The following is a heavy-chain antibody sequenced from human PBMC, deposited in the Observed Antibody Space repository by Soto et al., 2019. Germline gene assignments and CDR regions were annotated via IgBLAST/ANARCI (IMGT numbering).Heavy chain of an antibody. CDR2: IYYSGST. D-gene: IGHD3-22*01. V-gene: IGHV4-31*03. CDR3: ARELTYYYDSSGPFDY. J-gene: IGHJ4*02. Sequence: QVQLQESGPGLVKPSQTLSLTCTVSGGSISSGGYYWSWIRQHPGKGLAWIGYIYYSGSTYYNPSLKSRVTISVDTSKNQFSLKLSSVTAADTAVYYCARELTYYYDSSGPFDYWGQGTLVTVSS. CDR1: GGSISSGGYY.